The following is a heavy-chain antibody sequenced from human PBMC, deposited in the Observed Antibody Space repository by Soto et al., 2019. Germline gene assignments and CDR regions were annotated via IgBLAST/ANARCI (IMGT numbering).Heavy chain of an antibody. CDR2: VSGSAGGT. D-gene: IGHD1-26*01. Sequence: PGGSLRLSCAASGFTFSNYAMSWVRQAPGKGLEWVSTVSGSAGGTYYADSVKGRFTISRDNSKNTLYMQMNSLRAEDTAIYYCAKGQVGANFLFHYWGQGSLVTVSS. V-gene: IGHV3-23*01. J-gene: IGHJ4*02. CDR3: AKGQVGANFLFHY. CDR1: GFTFSNYA.